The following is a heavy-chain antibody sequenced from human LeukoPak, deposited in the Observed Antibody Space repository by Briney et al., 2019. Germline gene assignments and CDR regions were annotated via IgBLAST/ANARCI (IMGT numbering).Heavy chain of an antibody. CDR2: ISGSSNYI. D-gene: IGHD2-15*01. Sequence: PGGSLRLSCAASGFPFGTFSMYWVRQAPGKGLEWVSSISGSSNYIYYADSVKGRFTISRDNAKNSLHLQMNSLRAEDTAVYYCASLRDCTSGSCYSRLDYWGQGSLVTVSS. CDR3: ASLRDCTSGSCYSRLDY. CDR1: GFPFGTFS. V-gene: IGHV3-21*06. J-gene: IGHJ4*02.